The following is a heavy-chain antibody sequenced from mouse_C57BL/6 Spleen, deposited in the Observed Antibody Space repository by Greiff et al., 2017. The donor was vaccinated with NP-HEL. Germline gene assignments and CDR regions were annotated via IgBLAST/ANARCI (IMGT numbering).Heavy chain of an antibody. D-gene: IGHD1-1*01. J-gene: IGHJ4*01. V-gene: IGHV1-54*01. CDR3: ARGHYYGSKGAMDY. Sequence: QVRLQQSGAELVRPGTSVKVSCKASGYAFTNYLIEWVKQRPGQGLEWIGVINPGSGGTNYNEKFKGKATLTADKSSSTAYMQLSSLTSEDSAVYFCARGHYYGSKGAMDYWGQGTSVTVSS. CDR2: INPGSGGT. CDR1: GYAFTNYL.